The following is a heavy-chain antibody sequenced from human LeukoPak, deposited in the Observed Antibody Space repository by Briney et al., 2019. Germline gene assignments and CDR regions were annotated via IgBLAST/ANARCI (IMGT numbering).Heavy chain of an antibody. J-gene: IGHJ4*02. CDR3: VTEVNSQGDFFAY. CDR2: ISSDGRNT. D-gene: IGHD3-10*01. Sequence: PGGSLRLSCAASGLTSDTYGTAWVRQTPERGLEWVSTISSDGRNTHYADSVRGRFTIARDDSKNTLSLQVSSLRAADTAVYYCVTEVNSQGDFFAYWAQGSQVTVSS. V-gene: IGHV3-23*01. CDR1: GLTSDTYG.